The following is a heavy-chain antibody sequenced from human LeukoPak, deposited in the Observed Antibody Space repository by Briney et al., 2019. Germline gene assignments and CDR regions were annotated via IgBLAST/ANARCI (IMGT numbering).Heavy chain of an antibody. Sequence: GGSLRLSCAASGFTFSSYAMHWVRQAPGKGLEWVAVISYDGSNKYYADSVKGRFTISRDNSKNTLYLQMNSLRAEDTAAYYCARDSGYSSSWRFDYWGQGTLVTVSS. J-gene: IGHJ4*02. CDR3: ARDSGYSSSWRFDY. CDR2: ISYDGSNK. D-gene: IGHD6-13*01. V-gene: IGHV3-30-3*01. CDR1: GFTFSSYA.